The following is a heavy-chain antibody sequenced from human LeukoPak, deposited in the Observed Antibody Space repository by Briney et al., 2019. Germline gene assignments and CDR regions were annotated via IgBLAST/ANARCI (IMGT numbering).Heavy chain of an antibody. D-gene: IGHD2-15*01. J-gene: IGHJ6*02. Sequence: SETLSLTCTVSGGSISSSYYWGWIRHPPGKGLEFFGSIYYSGSTYYNPSLKSRVTISVDTSKNQFSLKLRSVTAADTAVYYCARHPCSGGSCPLDYYYYYGMDVWGQGTTVTVSS. CDR1: GGSISSSYY. CDR2: IYYSGST. CDR3: ARHPCSGGSCPLDYYYYYGMDV. V-gene: IGHV4-39*01.